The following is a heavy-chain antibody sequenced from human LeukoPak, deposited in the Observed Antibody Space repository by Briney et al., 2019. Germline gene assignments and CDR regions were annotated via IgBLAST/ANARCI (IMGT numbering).Heavy chain of an antibody. Sequence: SETLSLTCTVSGGSISSYYWSWIRQPAGKGLEWIGRIYTSGSTNYNPSLKSRVTMSVDTSKNQFSLKLSSVTAADTALYYCATYDSSGLLDFWGQGTLVTVSS. V-gene: IGHV4-4*07. D-gene: IGHD3-22*01. CDR2: IYTSGST. CDR3: ATYDSSGLLDF. J-gene: IGHJ4*02. CDR1: GGSISSYY.